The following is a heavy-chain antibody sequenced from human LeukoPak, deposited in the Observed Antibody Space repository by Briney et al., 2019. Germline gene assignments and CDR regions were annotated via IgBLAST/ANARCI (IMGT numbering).Heavy chain of an antibody. Sequence: QPGGSLRLSCAASGFTFSSYWMSWVRQAPGKGLEWVANIKQDGSEKYYVDSVKGRFTISRDNAKNSLYLQMNSLRAEDTAVYYCARDRVRRRYSSDFDYWGQGTLVTVSS. CDR3: ARDRVRRRYSSDFDY. CDR2: IKQDGSEK. V-gene: IGHV3-7*01. D-gene: IGHD6-25*01. CDR1: GFTFSSYW. J-gene: IGHJ4*02.